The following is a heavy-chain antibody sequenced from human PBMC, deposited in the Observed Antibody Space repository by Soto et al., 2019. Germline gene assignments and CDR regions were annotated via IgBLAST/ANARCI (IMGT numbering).Heavy chain of an antibody. D-gene: IGHD2-15*01. CDR2: IIPIFGTA. CDR3: ARGKEVYCSGGSCYSYYYGMDV. Sequence: GASVKVSCKASGGTFSSYAISWVRQAPGQGLEWMGGIIPIFGTANYAQKFQGRVTITADKSTSTAYMELSSLRSEDTAVYYCARGKEVYCSGGSCYSYYYGMDVWGQGTTVTVSS. V-gene: IGHV1-69*06. J-gene: IGHJ6*02. CDR1: GGTFSSYA.